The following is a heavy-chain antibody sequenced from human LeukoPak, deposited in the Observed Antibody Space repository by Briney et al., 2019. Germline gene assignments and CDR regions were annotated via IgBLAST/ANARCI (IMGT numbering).Heavy chain of an antibody. Sequence: SETLSLTCTVSGGSISSSSYYWGWIRQPPGKGLEWIGSIYYSGSTYYNPSLKSRVTISVDTSKNQYSLKLSFVTAADTAVYYCARHSSTMIVVANWFDPWGQGTLVTVSS. D-gene: IGHD3-22*01. CDR3: ARHSSTMIVVANWFDP. CDR2: IYYSGST. CDR1: GGSISSSSYY. V-gene: IGHV4-39*01. J-gene: IGHJ5*02.